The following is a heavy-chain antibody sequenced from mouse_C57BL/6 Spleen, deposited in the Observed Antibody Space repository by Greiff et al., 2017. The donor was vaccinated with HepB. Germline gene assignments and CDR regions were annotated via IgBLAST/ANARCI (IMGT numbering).Heavy chain of an antibody. CDR2: IYPSDSET. CDR3: AREGGNSLSWFAY. V-gene: IGHV1-61*01. CDR1: GYTFTSYW. D-gene: IGHD2-1*01. J-gene: IGHJ3*01. Sequence: QVQLQQPGAELVRPGSSVKLSCKASGYTFTSYWMDWVKQRPGQGLEWIGNIYPSDSETHYNQKFKDKATLTVDKSSSTAYMQLSSLTSEDSAVYYCAREGGNSLSWFAYWGQGTLLTVSA.